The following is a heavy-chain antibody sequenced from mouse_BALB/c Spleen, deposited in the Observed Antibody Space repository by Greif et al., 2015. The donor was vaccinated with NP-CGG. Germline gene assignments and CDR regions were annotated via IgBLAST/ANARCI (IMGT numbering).Heavy chain of an antibody. CDR2: IDPSDSYT. V-gene: IGHV1-69*02. J-gene: IGHJ1*01. CDR1: GYTFTSYW. D-gene: IGHD1-1*01. Sequence: VQLQQSGAELVKPGASVKLSCKASGYTFTSYWMHWVKQRPGQGLEWIGEIDPSDSYTNYNQKFKGKATLTVDKSSSTAYMQLSSLTSEDSAVYYCARVGSSYWYFDVWGAGTTVTVSS. CDR3: ARVGSSYWYFDV.